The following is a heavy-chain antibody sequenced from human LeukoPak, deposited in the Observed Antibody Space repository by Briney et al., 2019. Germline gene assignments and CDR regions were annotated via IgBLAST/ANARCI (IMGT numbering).Heavy chain of an antibody. Sequence: GSGPTLVNPTQTLTLTCTFSGFSLSTSGVGVGWIRQPPGKALEWPALIYWDDDKRYSPSLKSRLTITKDTSKNQVVLTMTNMDPVDTATYYCAHRNYDILTGYYTVFDYWGQGTLVTVSS. CDR1: GFSLSTSGVG. D-gene: IGHD3-9*01. J-gene: IGHJ4*02. CDR3: AHRNYDILTGYYTVFDY. CDR2: IYWDDDK. V-gene: IGHV2-5*02.